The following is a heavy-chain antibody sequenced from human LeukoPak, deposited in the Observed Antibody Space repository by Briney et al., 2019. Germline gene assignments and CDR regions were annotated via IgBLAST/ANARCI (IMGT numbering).Heavy chain of an antibody. Sequence: GGSLRLSCAASGFTFSSYAMSCVRQAPGKGLEWVSAISGSGGSTYYADSVKGRFTISRDNSKNTLYLQMNSLRAEDTAVYYCAKASVISNYVTPYDNWGQGTLVTVSS. CDR1: GFTFSSYA. V-gene: IGHV3-23*01. D-gene: IGHD1-7*01. CDR2: ISGSGGST. J-gene: IGHJ4*02. CDR3: AKASVISNYVTPYDN.